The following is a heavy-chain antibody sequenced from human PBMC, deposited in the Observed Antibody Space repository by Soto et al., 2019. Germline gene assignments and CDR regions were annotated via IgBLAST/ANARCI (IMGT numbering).Heavy chain of an antibody. CDR2: ISGSGGST. CDR1: GFTFSSYA. D-gene: IGHD3-16*02. V-gene: IGHV3-23*01. Sequence: PGGSLRLSCAASGFTFSSYAMSWVRQAPGKGLEWVSAISGSGGSTYYADSVKGRFTISRDNSKNTLYLQMNSLRAEDTAVYYCAKFRYDYIWGSYRPAEDNWFDPWGQGTLVTVSS. CDR3: AKFRYDYIWGSYRPAEDNWFDP. J-gene: IGHJ5*02.